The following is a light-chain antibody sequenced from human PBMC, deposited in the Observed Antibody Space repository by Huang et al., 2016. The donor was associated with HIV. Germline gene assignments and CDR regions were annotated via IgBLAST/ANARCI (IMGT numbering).Light chain of an antibody. CDR1: QDIRNE. CDR3: LQNYAFPRM. Sequence: AIQMTQSPSSLSASVGDKVTITFRASQDIRNELGWYQQKPGKSPTLLIYSASSLQCGVPSRFSGSGSGTDVTLTISSLQPEDFATYYCLQNYAFPRMFGQGTKVEIK. J-gene: IGKJ1*01. V-gene: IGKV1-6*01. CDR2: SAS.